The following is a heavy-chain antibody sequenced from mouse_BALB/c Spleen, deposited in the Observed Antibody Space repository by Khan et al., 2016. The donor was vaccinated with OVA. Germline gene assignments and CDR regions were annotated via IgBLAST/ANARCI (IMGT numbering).Heavy chain of an antibody. CDR3: ARRGYGYGRGALFAY. J-gene: IGHJ3*01. CDR2: IWSAGST. Sequence: QVQLQQSGPGLVQPSQSLSITCTVAGFSLSNYSVHWVRQSPGKGLEWLGVIWSAGSTDYNAAFISRLTISKDNSRSQVFFKMNSLQPNDTAIYXCARRGYGYGRGALFAYWGQGTLVTVSA. CDR1: GFSLSNYS. D-gene: IGHD2-2*01. V-gene: IGHV2-2*02.